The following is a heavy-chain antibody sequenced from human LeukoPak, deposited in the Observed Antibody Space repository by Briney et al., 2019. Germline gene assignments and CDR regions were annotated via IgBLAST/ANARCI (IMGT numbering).Heavy chain of an antibody. CDR3: ARGFYYYDSSGYLEYFQH. CDR1: GGSISSSSDY. J-gene: IGHJ1*01. V-gene: IGHV4-39*07. Sequence: PSETLSLTCTVSGGSISSSSDYWGWIRQAPGKGLEWIGSIYYSENTYYNSSLKSRVTMSVDTSKNQFSLKLSSVTAADTAVYYCARGFYYYDSSGYLEYFQHWGQGTLVTVSS. CDR2: IYYSENT. D-gene: IGHD3-22*01.